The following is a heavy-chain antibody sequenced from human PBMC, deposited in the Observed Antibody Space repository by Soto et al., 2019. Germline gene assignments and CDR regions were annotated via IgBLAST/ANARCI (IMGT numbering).Heavy chain of an antibody. J-gene: IGHJ3*02. CDR3: ARGSHYYDSSGYDKWDAFDI. CDR2: ISSSSSYR. CDR1: GFTFSSYS. Sequence: EVQLVESGGGLVKPGGSLRLSCAASGFTFSSYSMNWVRQAPGKGLEWVSSISSSSSYRDYADSVKGRFTISRDNAKNSLYLNMNSLRAEDTAVYYCARGSHYYDSSGYDKWDAFDIWGQGTMVTVSS. D-gene: IGHD3-22*01. V-gene: IGHV3-21*01.